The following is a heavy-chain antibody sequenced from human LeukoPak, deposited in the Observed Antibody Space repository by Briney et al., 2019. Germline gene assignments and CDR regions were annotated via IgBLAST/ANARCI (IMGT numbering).Heavy chain of an antibody. CDR1: GFTFSSYE. J-gene: IGHJ4*02. CDR2: ISSSGSTV. D-gene: IGHD2-2*01. V-gene: IGHV3-48*03. Sequence: GGSLRLSCAASGFTFSSYEMNWVRQAPGKGLEWVSYISSSGSTVYYADSVKGRFTISRDNAKNSLYLQMNSLRAEDTAVYYCARGGIVVVPAAEGFDYWGQGTLVTVSS. CDR3: ARGGIVVVPAAEGFDY.